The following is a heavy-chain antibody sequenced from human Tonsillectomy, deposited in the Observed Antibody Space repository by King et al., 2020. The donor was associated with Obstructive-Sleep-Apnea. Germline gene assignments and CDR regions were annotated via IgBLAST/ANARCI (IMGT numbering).Heavy chain of an antibody. CDR3: ARDAPPDY. CDR1: GFTVSSNY. J-gene: IGHJ4*02. V-gene: IGHV3-66*01. CDR2: IYSGGST. Sequence: VQLVESGGGLVQPGGSLRLSCAASGFTVSSNYMSWVRQAPGKGLEWVSIIYSGGSTYYADSVKGRFTTSRDNSKNTLYLQLNSLRAEDTAVYYCARDAPPDYWGQGTLVTVSS.